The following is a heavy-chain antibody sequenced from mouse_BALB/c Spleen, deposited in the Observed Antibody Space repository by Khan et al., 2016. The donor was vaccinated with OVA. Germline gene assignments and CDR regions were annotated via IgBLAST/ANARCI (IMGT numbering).Heavy chain of an antibody. CDR3: ASHLTGSFVY. D-gene: IGHD4-1*01. CDR2: ISSVGDYT. V-gene: IGHV5-6*01. CDR1: GFTFSSYS. J-gene: IGHJ3*01. Sequence: EVQLQESGGDLVKPGGSLKLSCAASGFTFSSYSMSWVRQTPDKRLEWVTTISSVGDYTYYPDSVKGRFTISRDNAKNTLYLQMSSLKSEDTAMYYWASHLTGSFVYWGQGTLVTVSA.